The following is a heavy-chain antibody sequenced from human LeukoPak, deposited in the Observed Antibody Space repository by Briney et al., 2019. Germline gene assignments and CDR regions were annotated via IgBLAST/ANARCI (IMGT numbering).Heavy chain of an antibody. Sequence: GGSLRLSCVASGFTFSSYWMHWVRQDPRKGLVWVSRINGDGRNINYADSVRGRFTISRDNAKNTLYLQMNTLRVEDTAVYYCARVSVTTGFGNWGQGTLVTVSS. V-gene: IGHV3-74*01. CDR1: GFTFSSYW. CDR3: ARVSVTTGFGN. J-gene: IGHJ4*02. D-gene: IGHD4-17*01. CDR2: INGDGRNI.